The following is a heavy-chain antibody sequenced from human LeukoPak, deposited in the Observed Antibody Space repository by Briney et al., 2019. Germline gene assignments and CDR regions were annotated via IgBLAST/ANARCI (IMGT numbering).Heavy chain of an antibody. J-gene: IGHJ4*02. D-gene: IGHD6-6*01. V-gene: IGHV1-18*01. CDR1: GYTFTSYG. Sequence: GASVKVSCKASGYTFTSYGISWVRQAPGQGLEWMGWISAYNGNTNYAQKLQGRVTMTTDTSTSTAYMELRSLRSDDTAVYYCARESGDGGMAARPYWGQGTLVTVSS. CDR3: ARESGDGGMAARPY. CDR2: ISAYNGNT.